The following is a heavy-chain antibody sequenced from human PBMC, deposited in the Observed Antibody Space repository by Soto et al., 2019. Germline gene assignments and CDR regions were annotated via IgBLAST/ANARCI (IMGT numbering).Heavy chain of an antibody. V-gene: IGHV4-59*01. J-gene: IGHJ6*03. CDR3: ARAVSHFYHYYYMDV. Sequence: SETLSLTCTVSGGSISSYYWSWIRQPPGKGLEWIGYIYYSGSTNYNPSLKSRVTISVDTSKNQFSLKLSSVTAADTAVYYCARAVSHFYHYYYMDVWGKGTTVTVSS. CDR2: IYYSGST. CDR1: GGSISSYY. D-gene: IGHD2-8*01.